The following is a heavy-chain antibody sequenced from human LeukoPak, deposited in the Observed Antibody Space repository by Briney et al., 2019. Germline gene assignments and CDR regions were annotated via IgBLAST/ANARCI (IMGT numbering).Heavy chain of an antibody. CDR3: ARSWTKTNYHYMDV. D-gene: IGHD1-14*01. J-gene: IGHJ6*03. CDR2: INPKSGGT. CDR1: GYTFTDYY. V-gene: IGHV1-2*06. Sequence: VASVKVSCKASGYTFTDYYIHWVRQAPGQGLEWMGRINPKSGGTNYAQKFQGGVTMTRDTSIATVYMELNNLRSDDTAAFYCARSWTKTNYHYMDVWAKGTTVTVS.